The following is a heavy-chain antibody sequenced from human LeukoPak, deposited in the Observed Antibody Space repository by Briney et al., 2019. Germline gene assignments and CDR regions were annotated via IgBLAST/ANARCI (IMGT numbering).Heavy chain of an antibody. V-gene: IGHV3-11*01. CDR3: ARDYAWDSYGLVLDS. CDR1: GFTFSTYW. J-gene: IGHJ4*02. D-gene: IGHD3-16*02. CDR2: ISGSGDRI. Sequence: GGSLRLSCVASGFTFSTYWMSWVRQAPGKGLEWISYISGSGDRIYYADSVKGRFTISRDNAKNSLYLQLNSLRAEDTAVYYCARDYAWDSYGLVLDSWGQGALVTVSS.